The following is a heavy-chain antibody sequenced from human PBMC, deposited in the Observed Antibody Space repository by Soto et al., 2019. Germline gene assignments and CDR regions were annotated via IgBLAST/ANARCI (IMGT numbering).Heavy chain of an antibody. J-gene: IGHJ6*02. Sequence: PGGSLRLSCAASGFTFSSYAMSWVRQAPGKGLEWVSAISGSGGSTYYADSVKGRFTISRDNSKNTLYLQMNSLRAEDTAVYYCAKPQVPRILTGHPWVYGMDVWGQGTTVTVSS. V-gene: IGHV3-23*01. CDR3: AKPQVPRILTGHPWVYGMDV. D-gene: IGHD3-9*01. CDR2: ISGSGGST. CDR1: GFTFSSYA.